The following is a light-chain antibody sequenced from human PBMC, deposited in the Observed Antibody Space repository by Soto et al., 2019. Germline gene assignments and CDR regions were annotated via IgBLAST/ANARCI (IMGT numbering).Light chain of an antibody. V-gene: IGKV1-39*01. CDR2: ATS. CDR1: QSIPNS. J-gene: IGKJ1*01. CDR3: QQSFSSSWT. Sequence: IQVTQSPSSLSASVGDRVTITCRASQSIPNSLNWYQQKPGKAPKLLIYATSGLQSGVPSRFSGSGSGTDFTLTISSLQREDFAAYYCQQSFSSSWTFGQGTKVDI.